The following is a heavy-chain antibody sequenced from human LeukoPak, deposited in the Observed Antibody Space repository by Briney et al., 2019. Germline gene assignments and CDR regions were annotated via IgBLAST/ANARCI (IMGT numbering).Heavy chain of an antibody. V-gene: IGHV3-21*01. CDR2: ISSSSSYI. D-gene: IGHD3-22*01. J-gene: IGHJ4*02. CDR1: GFTFSSYS. CDR3: ARSYDSSGLPDGY. Sequence: GGFLRLSCAASGFTFSSYSMNWVRQAPGKGLEWVSSISSSSSYIYYADSVKGRFTISRDNAKNSLYLQMNSLRAEDTAVHYCARSYDSSGLPDGYWGQGTLVTVSS.